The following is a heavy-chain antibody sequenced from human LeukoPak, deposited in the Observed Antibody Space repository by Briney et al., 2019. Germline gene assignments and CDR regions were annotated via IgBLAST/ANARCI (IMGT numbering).Heavy chain of an antibody. CDR3: AKDHANTPVVTN. D-gene: IGHD2-21*02. Sequence: PGGSLRLSCAASGITFNSYTMNWVRQAPGKGLEWLSVISGGSSGSTYYADSVTSRFTVSRDNSKNTVDLQMNNLRVDDTAIHYCAKDHANTPVVTNWGQGILVSVSS. J-gene: IGHJ4*02. CDR2: ISGGSSGST. V-gene: IGHV3-23*01. CDR1: GITFNSYT.